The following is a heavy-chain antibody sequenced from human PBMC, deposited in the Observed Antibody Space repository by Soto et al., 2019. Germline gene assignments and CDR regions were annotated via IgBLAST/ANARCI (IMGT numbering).Heavy chain of an antibody. V-gene: IGHV3-48*03. CDR1: GFTFSSYE. D-gene: IGHD3-10*01. CDR3: ASVGRGSGSYFLDY. Sequence: LRLSCAASGFTFSSYEMSWVRQAPGKGLEWLSYISSSASTIYYADSVKGRFTISRDNPKNSLYLQMNSLRAEDTAVYYCASVGRGSGSYFLDYWGQGTLVTVSS. CDR2: ISSSASTI. J-gene: IGHJ4*02.